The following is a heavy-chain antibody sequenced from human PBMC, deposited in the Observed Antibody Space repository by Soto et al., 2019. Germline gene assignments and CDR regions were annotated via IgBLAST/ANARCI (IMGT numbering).Heavy chain of an antibody. D-gene: IGHD4-17*01. V-gene: IGHV1-18*01. CDR1: GYTFTSYG. J-gene: IGHJ6*02. CDR2: ISAYNGNT. CDR3: ARDEGGLHYYYGMDV. Sequence: GASVKVSCKASGYTFTSYGISWVRQAPGQGLEWMGWISAYNGNTNYAQKLQGRVTMTTDTSTSTAYMELRSLRSDDTAVYYCARDEGGLHYYYGMDVWGQGTTVTVSS.